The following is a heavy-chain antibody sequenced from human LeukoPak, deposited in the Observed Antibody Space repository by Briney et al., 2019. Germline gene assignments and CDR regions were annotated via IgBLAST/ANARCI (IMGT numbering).Heavy chain of an antibody. D-gene: IGHD6-19*01. V-gene: IGHV1-2*02. Sequence: ASVKVSCKASGYPFTGYFIHWVRQAPGQGLEWMGWINPNTGDTNYAQKFKGRVTMTRDTSSSTAYVELRTVTSDETGVYFCVRVSSGGYPVGYWGQGTLIIVSS. J-gene: IGHJ4*02. CDR2: INPNTGDT. CDR3: VRVSSGGYPVGY. CDR1: GYPFTGYF.